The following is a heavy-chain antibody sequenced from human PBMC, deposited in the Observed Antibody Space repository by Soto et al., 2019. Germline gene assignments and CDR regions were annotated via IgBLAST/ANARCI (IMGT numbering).Heavy chain of an antibody. Sequence: SETLSLTCAVYGGSFSGYYWSWIRQPPGKGLEWIGEINHSGSTNYNPSLKSRVTISVDTSKNQFSLKLSSVTAADTAVYYCARGLSRRYVVVPAAYYYYMDVWGKGTTVTVSS. CDR3: ARGLSRRYVVVPAAYYYYMDV. J-gene: IGHJ6*03. D-gene: IGHD2-2*01. CDR1: GGSFSGYY. V-gene: IGHV4-34*01. CDR2: INHSGST.